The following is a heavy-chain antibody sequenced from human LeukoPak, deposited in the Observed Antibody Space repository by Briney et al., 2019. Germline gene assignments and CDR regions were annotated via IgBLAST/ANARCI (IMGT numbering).Heavy chain of an antibody. CDR3: AKDVGFLRYDRFFDY. CDR1: GFTFSSYA. CDR2: ISGSGGST. Sequence: AGGSLRLSCAASGFTFSSYAMSWVRQAPGKGLEWVSAISGSGGSTYYADSVKGRFTISRDNSKDTLYLQMNSLRAEDTAVYYCAKDVGFLRYDRFFDYWGQGTLVTVSS. D-gene: IGHD3-22*01. J-gene: IGHJ4*02. V-gene: IGHV3-23*01.